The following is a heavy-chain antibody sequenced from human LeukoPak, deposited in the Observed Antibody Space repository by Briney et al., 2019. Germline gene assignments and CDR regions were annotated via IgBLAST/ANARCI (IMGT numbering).Heavy chain of an antibody. J-gene: IGHJ6*02. CDR1: GGSFSGYY. CDR3: ARGGYYYYGMDV. Sequence: PSETLSLTCAVYGGSFSGYYWSWIRQPPGKGLEWIGEINHSRSTNYNPSLKSRVTISVDTSKNQFSLKLSSVTAADTAVYYCARGGYYYYGMDVWGQGTTVTVSS. CDR2: INHSRST. V-gene: IGHV4-34*01.